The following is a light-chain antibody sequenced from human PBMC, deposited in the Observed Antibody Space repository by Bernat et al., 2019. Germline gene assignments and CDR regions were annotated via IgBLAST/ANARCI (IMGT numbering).Light chain of an antibody. V-gene: IGKV1-5*03. CDR3: QHYKGYAVT. CDR2: RAS. CDR1: QSVNTM. Sequence: DIQMTQSPSTLSASVGERVTITCRASQSVNTMLAWYQQKPGKAPRLLLYRASNLQSGVPSRFSGSGSGTEFTLTISSLEPDDFATYYCQHYKGYAVTFGQGTKVDIK. J-gene: IGKJ1*01.